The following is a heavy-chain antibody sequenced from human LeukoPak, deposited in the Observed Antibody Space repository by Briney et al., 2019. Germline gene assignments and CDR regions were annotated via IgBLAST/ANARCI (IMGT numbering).Heavy chain of an antibody. Sequence: ETLSLTCTVSGGSISSYYWSWIRQPPGKGLEWIGYIYYSGSTNYNPSLKSRVTISVDTSKNQFSLKLSSVTAADTAVYYCARDAVEMATMGYYYYGMDVWGQGTTVTVSS. CDR1: GGSISSYY. V-gene: IGHV4-59*01. CDR3: ARDAVEMATMGYYYYGMDV. CDR2: IYYSGST. D-gene: IGHD5-24*01. J-gene: IGHJ6*02.